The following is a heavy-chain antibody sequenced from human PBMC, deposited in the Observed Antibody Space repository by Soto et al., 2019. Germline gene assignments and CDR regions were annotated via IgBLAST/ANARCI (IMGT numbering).Heavy chain of an antibody. V-gene: IGHV3-9*01. CDR3: AKAPLRQLVPYFDY. CDR1: GFTFDDYA. Sequence: EVQLVESGGGLVQPGRSLRLSCAASGFTFDDYAMHWVRQAPGKGPEWVSGISWNSGSIGYADSVKGRFTISRDNAKNSLYLQMNSLRAEDTALYYCAKAPLRQLVPYFDYWGQGTLVTVSS. D-gene: IGHD6-6*01. CDR2: ISWNSGSI. J-gene: IGHJ4*02.